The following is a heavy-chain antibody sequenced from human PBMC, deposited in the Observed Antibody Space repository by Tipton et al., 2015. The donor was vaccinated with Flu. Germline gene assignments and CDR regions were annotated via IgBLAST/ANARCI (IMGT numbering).Heavy chain of an antibody. CDR2: ISPSGSSI. V-gene: IGHV3-48*03. J-gene: IGHJ5*01. D-gene: IGHD3-10*01. Sequence: SLRLSCAASGFTFSSYEMNWVRQAPGRGPEWVSYISPSGSSIYYADSVKCRFIISRDNAKNSLYLQMNSLRAEDTAVYYCARGGRGVITFGEFDEWFDSWGQGALVTVSS. CDR1: GFTFSSYE. CDR3: ARGGRGVITFGEFDEWFDS.